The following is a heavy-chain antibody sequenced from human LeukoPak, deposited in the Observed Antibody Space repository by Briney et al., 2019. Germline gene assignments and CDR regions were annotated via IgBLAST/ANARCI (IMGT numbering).Heavy chain of an antibody. CDR3: ARDCGDEGAFDI. CDR1: GDSISSGSYY. D-gene: IGHD2-21*01. V-gene: IGHV4-61*01. Sequence: SETLSLTCTVSGDSISSGSYYWSWIRQPPGKGLEWIGYIYYSGSTNYNPSLKSRVTISVDTSKNQFSLKLSSVTAADTAVYYCARDCGDEGAFDIWGQGTMVTVSS. CDR2: IYYSGST. J-gene: IGHJ3*02.